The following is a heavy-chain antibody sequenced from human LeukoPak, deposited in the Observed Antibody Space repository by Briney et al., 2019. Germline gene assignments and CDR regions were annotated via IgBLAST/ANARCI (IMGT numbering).Heavy chain of an antibody. CDR1: GFTFSSYA. CDR3: AKEGYYGSGSFPDY. D-gene: IGHD3-10*01. Sequence: PGGSLRLSCAASGFTFSSYAMSWVRQAPGKGLEWVSAISGSGGSTYYADSVKGRFTISRDNSKNTLFLQMDSLRAEDMAVYYCAKEGYYGSGSFPDYWGQGTLVTVSS. J-gene: IGHJ4*02. CDR2: ISGSGGST. V-gene: IGHV3-23*01.